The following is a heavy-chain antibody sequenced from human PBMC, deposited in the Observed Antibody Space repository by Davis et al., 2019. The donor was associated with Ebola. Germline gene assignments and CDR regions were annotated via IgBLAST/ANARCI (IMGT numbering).Heavy chain of an antibody. J-gene: IGHJ4*02. CDR3: ARRSAIDY. V-gene: IGHV3-23*01. CDR2: LSASGSNT. CDR1: GFTFSNYA. D-gene: IGHD5-24*01. Sequence: GESLKISCAASGFTFSNYAMSWVRQAPGKNLEWVSALSASGSNTYYADSVKGRFTISRDSFENTLYLQMNSLRAEDTAVYYCARRSAIDYWGQGTLVTVSS.